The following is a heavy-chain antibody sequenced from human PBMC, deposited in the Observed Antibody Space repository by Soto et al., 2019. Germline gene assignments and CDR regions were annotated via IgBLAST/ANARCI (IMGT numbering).Heavy chain of an antibody. J-gene: IGHJ4*02. CDR1: GFTFSSYA. V-gene: IGHV3-30-3*01. D-gene: IGHD3-22*01. CDR3: ARGGSSGPLDY. CDR2: ISYDGSNK. Sequence: QVQLVESGGGVVQPGRSLRLSCAASGFTFSSYAMHWVRQAPGKGLEWVAVISYDGSNKYYADSVKGRFTISRDNSKNSLYLQMNSLRAEDTAGYYCARGGSSGPLDYWGQGTLVTVSS.